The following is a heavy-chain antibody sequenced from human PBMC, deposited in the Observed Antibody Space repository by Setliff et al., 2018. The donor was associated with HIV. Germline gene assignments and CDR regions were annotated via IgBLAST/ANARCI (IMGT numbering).Heavy chain of an antibody. Sequence: GESLKISCAASGFTFSNAWMSWVRQAPGKGLEWVGRIKSKTDGGTTDYAAPVKGRFTISRDDSKNTLYLQMNSLKTEDTAVYYCTTDVNYYDSSGYPWGQGTLVTVSS. V-gene: IGHV3-15*01. J-gene: IGHJ4*02. CDR2: IKSKTDGGTT. D-gene: IGHD3-22*01. CDR1: GFTFSNAW. CDR3: TTDVNYYDSSGYP.